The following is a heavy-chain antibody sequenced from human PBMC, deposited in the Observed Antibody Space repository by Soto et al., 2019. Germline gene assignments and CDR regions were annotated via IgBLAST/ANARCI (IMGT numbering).Heavy chain of an antibody. Sequence: SETLSLTCAVYGGSFSGYYWSWIRQPPGKGLEWIGEINHSGSTNYDPSLKSRVTISVDTSKNQFSLKLSSVTAADTAVYYCARGRYFDYWGQGTLVTVSS. CDR1: GGSFSGYY. CDR2: INHSGST. CDR3: ARGRYFDY. V-gene: IGHV4-34*01. J-gene: IGHJ4*02.